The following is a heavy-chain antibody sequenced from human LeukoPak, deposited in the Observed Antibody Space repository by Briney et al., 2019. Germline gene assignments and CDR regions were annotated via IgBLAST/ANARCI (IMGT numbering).Heavy chain of an antibody. CDR1: GVSISSSSYY. J-gene: IGHJ4*02. D-gene: IGHD1-20*01. Sequence: SETLSLTCTVSGVSISSSSYYWGWLRQPPGKGLEWIGSIYYSGSTYYNPSLKSRVTISVDTSKNQFSLKLSSVTAADTAAYYCATLYNWNDVDGVETDYWGQGTLVTVSS. V-gene: IGHV4-39*01. CDR3: ATLYNWNDVDGVETDY. CDR2: IYYSGST.